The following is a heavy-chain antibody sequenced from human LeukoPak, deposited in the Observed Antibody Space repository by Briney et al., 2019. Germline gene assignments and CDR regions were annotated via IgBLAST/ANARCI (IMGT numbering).Heavy chain of an antibody. CDR2: ISWNSGSI. CDR1: GFTFDDYA. D-gene: IGHD6-13*01. J-gene: IGHJ1*01. Sequence: GGSLRLSCAASGFTFDDYAMHWVRQAPGKGLEWVSGISWNSGSIGYADSVKGRFTISRDNAKNSLYLQMNSLRAEDTALYYCAKDDSSSWHTGCFQHWGQGTLVTVSS. CDR3: AKDDSSSWHTGCFQH. V-gene: IGHV3-9*01.